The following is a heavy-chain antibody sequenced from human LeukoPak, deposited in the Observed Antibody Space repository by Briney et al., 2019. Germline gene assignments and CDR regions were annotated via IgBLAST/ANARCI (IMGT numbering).Heavy chain of an antibody. V-gene: IGHV3-23*01. Sequence: GGSLRLSCAASGFTFSSYAMSWVRQAPVKGLEWVSAISGSGGSTYYADSVKGRFTISRDNSKNTLYLQMNSLRAEDTAVYYCAKDRMFTFGGVIVSWGQGTLVTVSS. CDR1: GFTFSSYA. D-gene: IGHD3-16*02. CDR2: ISGSGGST. CDR3: AKDRMFTFGGVIVS. J-gene: IGHJ4*02.